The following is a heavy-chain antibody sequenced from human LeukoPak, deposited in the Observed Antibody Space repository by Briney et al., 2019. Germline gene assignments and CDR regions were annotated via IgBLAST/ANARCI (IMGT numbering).Heavy chain of an antibody. V-gene: IGHV3-30-3*01. Sequence: GGSLRLSCAASGFTFSSYAMHWVRQAPGKGLEWVAVISYDGSNKYYADSVKGRFTISRDNSKNTLYLQMNSLRAEDTAVYYCARIYSSGLDYWGQGTLLAVSS. CDR2: ISYDGSNK. J-gene: IGHJ4*02. D-gene: IGHD6-19*01. CDR3: ARIYSSGLDY. CDR1: GFTFSSYA.